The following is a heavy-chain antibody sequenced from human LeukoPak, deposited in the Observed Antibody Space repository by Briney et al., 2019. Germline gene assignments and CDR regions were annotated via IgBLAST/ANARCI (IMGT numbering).Heavy chain of an antibody. V-gene: IGHV4-39*01. CDR3: ARLARSTRDYSWHFDL. CDR1: GGSVSSNNYY. Sequence: SETLSLTCTISGGSVSSNNYYWTWLRQPPGMGLQWIGTVFYSGTTYYNPSLKSRATTSVDTSKNQFSLKLSSVTVADMAVYYCARLARSTRDYSWHFDLWGRGTLVTVSS. D-gene: IGHD4-17*01. CDR2: VFYSGTT. J-gene: IGHJ2*01.